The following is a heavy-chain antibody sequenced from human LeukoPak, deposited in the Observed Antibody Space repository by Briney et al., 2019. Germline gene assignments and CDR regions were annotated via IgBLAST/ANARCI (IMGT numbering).Heavy chain of an antibody. J-gene: IGHJ5*02. Sequence: SETLSLTCTVSGGSISSYYWSWIRQPPGKGLEWIGYIYYSGSTNYNPSLKSRVTISVDTSKNQFSLKLSSVTAADTAVYYCARAGTAHNWFDPWGQGTLATVSS. D-gene: IGHD5-18*01. CDR3: ARAGTAHNWFDP. V-gene: IGHV4-59*01. CDR2: IYYSGST. CDR1: GGSISSYY.